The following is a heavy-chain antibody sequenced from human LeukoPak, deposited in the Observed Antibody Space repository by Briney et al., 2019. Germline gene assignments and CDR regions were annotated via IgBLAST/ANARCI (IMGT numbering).Heavy chain of an antibody. CDR1: GFTFSYYW. D-gene: IGHD1-26*01. J-gene: IGHJ4*02. V-gene: IGHV3-7*01. CDR3: AKRGASWDFDY. Sequence: GGSLRLSCAASGFTFSYYWMSWVRQAPGKGLEWVANIKEDGSQIYYIDSVKGRFTVSRDNAKNSLYLQMNSLRVEDTAIYYCAKRGASWDFDYWGQGTLVAVSS. CDR2: IKEDGSQI.